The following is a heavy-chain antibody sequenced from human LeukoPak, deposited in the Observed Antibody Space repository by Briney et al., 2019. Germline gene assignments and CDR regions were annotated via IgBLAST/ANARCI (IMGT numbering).Heavy chain of an antibody. CDR1: GFTFSSYS. D-gene: IGHD1-26*01. V-gene: IGHV3-21*01. Sequence: GGSLRLSCAASGFTFSSYSMNWVRQAPGKGLEWVSSISSSSSYIYYADSVKGRFTISRDNAKNSLYLQMNSLRAEDTAVYYCARGARVGALLFYFDYWGQGTLVTVSS. CDR2: ISSSSSYI. CDR3: ARGARVGALLFYFDY. J-gene: IGHJ4*02.